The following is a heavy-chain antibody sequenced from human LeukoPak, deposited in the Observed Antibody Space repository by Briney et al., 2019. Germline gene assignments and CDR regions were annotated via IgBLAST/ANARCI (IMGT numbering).Heavy chain of an antibody. Sequence: PGGSLRLSCAASGFTFSDYYMTWIRQAPGKGLEWLSYTSNGGSTIYYADSVKGRFTISRDNAKNSLYLQMNSLRAEDTAVYYCARMGYYYGSGRQPPFDYWGQGTLVTVSS. V-gene: IGHV3-11*04. CDR1: GFTFSDYY. J-gene: IGHJ4*02. CDR2: TSNGGSTI. D-gene: IGHD3-10*01. CDR3: ARMGYYYGSGRQPPFDY.